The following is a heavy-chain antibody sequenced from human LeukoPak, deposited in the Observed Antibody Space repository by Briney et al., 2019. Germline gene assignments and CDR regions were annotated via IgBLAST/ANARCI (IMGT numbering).Heavy chain of an antibody. V-gene: IGHV1-24*01. CDR3: ATGRWSINGMDV. D-gene: IGHD3-3*02. Sequence: GASVKVSCKVSGYTLTELSMHWVRQAPGKGLEWVGGFDPEDGETIYAQKFQGRVTMTKDTSTDTAYMELSSLRSEDTAVYYCATGRWSINGMDVWVKGTTVTVSS. J-gene: IGHJ6*04. CDR1: GYTLTELS. CDR2: FDPEDGET.